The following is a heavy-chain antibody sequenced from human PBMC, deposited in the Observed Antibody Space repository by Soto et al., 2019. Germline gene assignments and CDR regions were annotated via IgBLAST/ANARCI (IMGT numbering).Heavy chain of an antibody. J-gene: IGHJ4*02. Sequence: EVQLVESGGGLVQPGRSLRLSCAASGFTFDDYAMHWVRQAPGKGLEWVSGISWNSGSIGYADSVKGRFTISRDNAKNSLYLQMNSLRAEDTALYYCAKAGDYGPHYFDYWGQGTLVTVSS. CDR2: ISWNSGSI. CDR3: AKAGDYGPHYFDY. V-gene: IGHV3-9*01. CDR1: GFTFDDYA. D-gene: IGHD4-17*01.